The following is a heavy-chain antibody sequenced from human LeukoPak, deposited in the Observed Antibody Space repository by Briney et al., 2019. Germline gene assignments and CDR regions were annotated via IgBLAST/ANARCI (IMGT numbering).Heavy chain of an antibody. V-gene: IGHV3-23*01. D-gene: IGHD3-16*01. J-gene: IGHJ1*01. CDR1: AFTFNSHG. CDR2: ISPSGGIT. Sequence: PGGSLRLSCAASAFTFNSHGMNWVRQAPGKGLEWVSGISPSGGITYYTDPGKGRFTISRDNSKNTVSLQMNSLRGDDTAVYYCAKDDAWGRYKDWGQGTLVTVSS. CDR3: AKDDAWGRYKD.